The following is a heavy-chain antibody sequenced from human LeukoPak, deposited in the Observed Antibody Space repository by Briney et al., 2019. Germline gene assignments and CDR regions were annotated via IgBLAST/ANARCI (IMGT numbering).Heavy chain of an antibody. Sequence: PGGSLRLSCAASGITLSNYWMGWVRQAPGKGLEWVSAISGSGGSTYYADSVKGRFTISRDNSKNTLYLQMNSLRAEDTAVYYCASQTDFWSGYYYYYGMDVWGQGTTVTVSS. CDR2: ISGSGGST. CDR1: GITLSNYW. V-gene: IGHV3-23*01. D-gene: IGHD3-3*01. J-gene: IGHJ6*02. CDR3: ASQTDFWSGYYYYYGMDV.